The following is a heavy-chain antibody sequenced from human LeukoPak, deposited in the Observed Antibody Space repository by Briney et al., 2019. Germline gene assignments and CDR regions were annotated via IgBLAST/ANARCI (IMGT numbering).Heavy chain of an antibody. V-gene: IGHV1-18*01. Sequence: ASVKVSCKASGYTFTSYGISWVRQAPGQGLEWMGWISAYNGNTNYAQKLQGRVTMTTDTSTSTAYMELRSLRSDDTAVYYCARDMGSAVVPAANDYWGQGTLVTVSS. J-gene: IGHJ4*02. CDR1: GYTFTSYG. D-gene: IGHD2-2*01. CDR3: ARDMGSAVVPAANDY. CDR2: ISAYNGNT.